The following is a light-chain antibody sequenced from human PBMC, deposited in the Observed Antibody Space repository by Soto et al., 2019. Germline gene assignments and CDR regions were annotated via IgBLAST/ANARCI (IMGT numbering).Light chain of an antibody. CDR1: QSITSSF. J-gene: IGKJ5*01. CDR3: QQRSNWPSIT. CDR2: GAS. V-gene: IGKV3D-20*02. Sequence: EIVLTQSPGTLSLSPGERATLSCGASQSITSSFLAWYQQKPGQAPRLLIYGASSRATGIPDRFSGTGSETDFTLTINSLEPEDFAVYYCQQRSNWPSITFGQGTRLE.